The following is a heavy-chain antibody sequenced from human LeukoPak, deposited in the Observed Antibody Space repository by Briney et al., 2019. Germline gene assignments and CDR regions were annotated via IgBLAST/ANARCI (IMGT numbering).Heavy chain of an antibody. J-gene: IGHJ4*02. CDR3: ARQPYDSSGYSGDY. V-gene: IGHV3-23*01. Sequence: GGSLRLSCAASGFTFSSYAMSWVRQAPGKGLEWVSAISGSGGSTYYADSVKGRFTISRDNSKNTLYLQMNSLRAEDTAVYYCARQPYDSSGYSGDYWGQGTLVTVSS. CDR2: ISGSGGST. D-gene: IGHD3-22*01. CDR1: GFTFSSYA.